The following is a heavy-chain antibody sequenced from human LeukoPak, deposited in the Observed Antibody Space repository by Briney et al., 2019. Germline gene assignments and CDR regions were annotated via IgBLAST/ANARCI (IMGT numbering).Heavy chain of an antibody. D-gene: IGHD3-22*01. CDR3: ARGGQSKYDSSGYLNYFDY. CDR1: GFTLSSNY. J-gene: IGHJ4*02. CDR2: IYSGGGT. V-gene: IGHV3-66*01. Sequence: GGSLRLSCAASGFTLSSNYMSWVRQAPGKGLEWVSVIYSGGGTYYADSVKGRFTISRDNSKNTVYLQMNSLRAEDTAVYYCARGGQSKYDSSGYLNYFDYWGQGTLVTVSS.